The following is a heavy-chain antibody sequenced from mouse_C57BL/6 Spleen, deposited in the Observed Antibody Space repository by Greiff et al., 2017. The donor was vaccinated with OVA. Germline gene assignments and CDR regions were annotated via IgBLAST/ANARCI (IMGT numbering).Heavy chain of an antibody. CDR2: IYPGDGDT. CDR3: ARSGSFYYFDY. D-gene: IGHD1-1*01. CDR1: GYAFSSSW. J-gene: IGHJ2*01. Sequence: VMLVESGPELVKPGASVKISCKASGYAFSSSWMNWVKQRPGKGLEWIGRIYPGDGDTNYNGKFKGKATLTADKSSSTAYMQLSSLTSEDSAVYFCARSGSFYYFDYWGQGTTLTVSS. V-gene: IGHV1-82*01.